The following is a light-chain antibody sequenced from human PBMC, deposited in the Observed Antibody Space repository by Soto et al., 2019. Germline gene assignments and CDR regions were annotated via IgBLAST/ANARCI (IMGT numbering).Light chain of an antibody. Sequence: EIVLTQSPATLALSPGERATLSCRASQSVSSYLAWYQQKPGQAPRLLISDASNRAPGIPVRFSGSGFGTDFTLTISSLEAEDSAVYYCQQRSNWPSSTVGQGTRLEIK. CDR1: QSVSSY. J-gene: IGKJ5*01. CDR3: QQRSNWPSST. CDR2: DAS. V-gene: IGKV3-11*01.